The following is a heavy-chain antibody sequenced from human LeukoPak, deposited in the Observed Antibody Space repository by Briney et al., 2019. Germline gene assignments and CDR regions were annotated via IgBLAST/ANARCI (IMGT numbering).Heavy chain of an antibody. CDR3: ARVPPVGDDSSGYYPPDY. CDR2: ISHSGST. J-gene: IGHJ4*02. CDR1: GGSFSGYY. V-gene: IGHV4-34*01. Sequence: PSETLSLTCAVYGGSFSGYYWSWIRQPPGKGLEWIGEISHSGSTNYNPSLKSRVTISVDTSKNQFSLKLSSVTAADTAVYYCARVPPVGDDSSGYYPPDYWGQGTLVTVSS. D-gene: IGHD3-22*01.